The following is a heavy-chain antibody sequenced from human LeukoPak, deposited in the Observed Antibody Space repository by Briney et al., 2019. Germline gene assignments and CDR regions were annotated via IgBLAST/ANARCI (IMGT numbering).Heavy chain of an antibody. CDR1: GFTFSSYE. J-gene: IGHJ4*02. Sequence: GGSLRLSCAASGFTFSSYEMNWVRQAPGKGLEWVSFISGSGGSTSYADSMWARFTTSRDNSNNTLYLQMNNLRVEDTAVYYCAKATGSWGPNDYWGQGALVTVSS. CDR2: ISGSGGST. CDR3: AKATGSWGPNDY. V-gene: IGHV3-23*01. D-gene: IGHD7-27*01.